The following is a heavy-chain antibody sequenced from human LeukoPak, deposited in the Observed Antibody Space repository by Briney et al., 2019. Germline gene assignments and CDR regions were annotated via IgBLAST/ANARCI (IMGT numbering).Heavy chain of an antibody. D-gene: IGHD3-16*02. CDR2: INWNGGST. J-gene: IGHJ4*02. V-gene: IGHV3-20*04. Sequence: GGSLRLSCAASGFTFDDYGMSWVRQAPGKGLEWVSGINWNGGSTGYADSVKGRFTISRDNAKNTLYLQMNSLRAEDTAVYYCTNGGVIVTAYFDYWGQGTLVTVSS. CDR1: GFTFDDYG. CDR3: TNGGVIVTAYFDY.